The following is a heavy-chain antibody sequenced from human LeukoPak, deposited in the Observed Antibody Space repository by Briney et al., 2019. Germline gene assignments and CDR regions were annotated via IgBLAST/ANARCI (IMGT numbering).Heavy chain of an antibody. J-gene: IGHJ1*01. Sequence: ASVKVSCKASGYTFTSYGISWVRQAPGQGLEWMGWISAYNGNTNYAQKLQGRVTMTTDTSTSTAYMELRSLRSDDTAVYYCARENLVWEQQLVRGKYFQHWGQGTLVTVSS. CDR1: GYTFTSYG. CDR3: ARENLVWEQQLVRGKYFQH. V-gene: IGHV1-18*01. CDR2: ISAYNGNT. D-gene: IGHD6-13*01.